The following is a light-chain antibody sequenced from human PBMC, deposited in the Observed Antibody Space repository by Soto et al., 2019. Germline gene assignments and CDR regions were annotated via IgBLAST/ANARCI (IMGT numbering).Light chain of an antibody. CDR3: GTWDTSLSAVV. CDR2: DNN. Sequence: QSVLTQPPSVSAAPGQKVTISCSGSISSIGDNFVSWYQHLPGAAPKLLIYDNNKRPSGIPDRFSGSKSGTSATLGITGLQAGDEADYYCGTWDTSLSAVVFGGGTKVTVL. CDR1: ISSIGDNF. V-gene: IGLV1-51*01. J-gene: IGLJ2*01.